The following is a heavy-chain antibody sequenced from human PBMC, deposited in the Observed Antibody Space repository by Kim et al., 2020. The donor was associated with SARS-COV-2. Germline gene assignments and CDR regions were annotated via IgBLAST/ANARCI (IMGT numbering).Heavy chain of an antibody. Sequence: GGSLRLSCAASGFTFDDYAMEWVRQAPGKGLEWVAGITWNSGSIGYADSVKGRFAISRDNAKNSLYLQMNSLRTEDTALYYCAGWSYYGMDVWGQGTTVNGSS. CDR1: GFTFDDYA. V-gene: IGHV3-9*01. J-gene: IGHJ6*02. CDR3: AGWSYYGMDV. CDR2: ITWNSGSI. D-gene: IGHD6-19*01.